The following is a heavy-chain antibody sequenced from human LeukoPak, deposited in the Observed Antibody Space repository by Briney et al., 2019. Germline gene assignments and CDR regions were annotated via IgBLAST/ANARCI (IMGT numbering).Heavy chain of an antibody. CDR1: GFTVSSNY. J-gene: IGHJ4*02. CDR3: ARSVVPAAHDY. CDR2: IYSGGST. Sequence: PGGSLRLSCAASGFTVSSNYMSWVRQAPGKGLEWVSVIYSGGSTYYADSVKGRFTISRDNSKNTLYLQMNSLRAEDTAVYYCARSVVPAAHDYWGQGTLVTVSS. V-gene: IGHV3-53*01. D-gene: IGHD2-2*01.